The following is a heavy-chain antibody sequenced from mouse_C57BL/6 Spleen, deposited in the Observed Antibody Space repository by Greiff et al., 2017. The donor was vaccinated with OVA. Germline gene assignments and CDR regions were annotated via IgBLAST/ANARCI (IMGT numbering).Heavy chain of an antibody. D-gene: IGHD1-1*01. V-gene: IGHV1-78*01. Sequence: VKLMESDAELVKPGASVKISCKVSGYTFTDHTIHWMKQRPEQGLEWIGYIYPRDGSTKYNEKFKGKATLTADKSSSTAYMQRNSLTSEDSAVYFCARSENYGSSFYFDYWGQGTTLTVSS. CDR2: IYPRDGST. CDR3: ARSENYGSSFYFDY. J-gene: IGHJ2*01. CDR1: GYTFTDHT.